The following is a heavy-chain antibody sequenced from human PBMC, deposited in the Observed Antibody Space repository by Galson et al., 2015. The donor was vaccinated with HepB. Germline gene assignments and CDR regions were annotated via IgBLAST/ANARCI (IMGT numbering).Heavy chain of an antibody. J-gene: IGHJ5*02. V-gene: IGHV7-4-1*04. CDR3: ARVLSGPPRNWLDP. Sequence: SVKVSCKASGYTFTNNAMNWVRQAPGQGLEWTGWINTNTGNPTYAQGFTGRFVFSLDTSVNIAYLQIDSLKAEGTAIYYCARVLSGPPRNWLDPWGQGTLVTVSS. CDR2: INTNTGNP. CDR1: GYTFTNNA. D-gene: IGHD1-14*01.